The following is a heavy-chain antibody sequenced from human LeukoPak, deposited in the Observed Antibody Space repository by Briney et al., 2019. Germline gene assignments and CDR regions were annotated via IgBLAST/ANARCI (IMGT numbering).Heavy chain of an antibody. CDR1: GFTFDDYA. CDR2: ISWNSGSI. Sequence: GGSLRLSCAASGFTFDDYAMHWVRQAPGKGLEWVSGISWNSGSIGYADSVKGRFTISRDNAKNSLYLQMNSLRAEDTALYYCARGFQGYFDYWGQGTLVTVSS. V-gene: IGHV3-9*01. J-gene: IGHJ4*02. CDR3: ARGFQGYFDY.